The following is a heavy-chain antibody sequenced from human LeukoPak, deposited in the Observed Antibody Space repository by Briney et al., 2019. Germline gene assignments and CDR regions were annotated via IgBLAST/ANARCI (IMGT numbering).Heavy chain of an antibody. V-gene: IGHV1-2*02. CDR3: ARVSTSGYRDWLDP. CDR1: GYTFAVYY. CDR2: IYTNSGGT. J-gene: IGHJ5*02. Sequence: ASVKVSCKASGYTFAVYYIHWVRQAPGQGLGWMGWIYTNSGGTNSAQKFQGRVTMTRDTSISTAYMELSRLRFDDTAVYYCARVSTSGYRDWLDPWGQGTLVTVSS. D-gene: IGHD3-9*01.